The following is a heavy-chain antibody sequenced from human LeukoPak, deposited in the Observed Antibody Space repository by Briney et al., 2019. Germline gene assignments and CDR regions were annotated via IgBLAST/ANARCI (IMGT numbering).Heavy chain of an antibody. D-gene: IGHD2-2*01. Sequence: ASVKVSCKASGYTFTGYYVHWVRQAPGQGLEWMGWINPNSGGTNYAQKFQGRVTMTRDTSISTAYMELSRLRSDDTAVYYCARAYLNVRYCSSTSCYWFDPWGQGTLVTVSS. CDR2: INPNSGGT. CDR3: ARAYLNVRYCSSTSCYWFDP. CDR1: GYTFTGYY. V-gene: IGHV1-2*02. J-gene: IGHJ5*02.